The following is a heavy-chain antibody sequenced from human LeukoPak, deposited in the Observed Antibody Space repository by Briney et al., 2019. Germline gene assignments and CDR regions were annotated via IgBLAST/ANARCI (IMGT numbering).Heavy chain of an antibody. V-gene: IGHV3-48*01. CDR1: GFTFSSYS. CDR2: ITRTSGTI. Sequence: PGESLRLSCVGSGFTFSSYSMNWVRQAPGKGLEWVSYITRTSGTIYYADSVEGRSTISRDNARNSLYLQMNSLRAEDTAAYYCARDPNALDYWGQGTLVTVSS. CDR3: ARDPNALDY. J-gene: IGHJ4*02.